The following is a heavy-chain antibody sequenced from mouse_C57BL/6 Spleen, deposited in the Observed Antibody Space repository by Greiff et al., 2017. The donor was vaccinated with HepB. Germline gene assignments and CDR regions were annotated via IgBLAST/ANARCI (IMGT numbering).Heavy chain of an antibody. D-gene: IGHD4-1*01. CDR2: IDPSDSYT. V-gene: IGHV1-59*01. J-gene: IGHJ2*01. Sequence: QVQLQQPGAELVRPGTSVKLSCKASGYTFTSYWMHWVKQRPGQGLEWIGVIDPSDSYTNYNQKFKGKATLTVDTSSSTAYMQLSSLTSEDSAVYYCAPNWFDYWGQGTTLTVSS. CDR1: GYTFTSYW. CDR3: APNWFDY.